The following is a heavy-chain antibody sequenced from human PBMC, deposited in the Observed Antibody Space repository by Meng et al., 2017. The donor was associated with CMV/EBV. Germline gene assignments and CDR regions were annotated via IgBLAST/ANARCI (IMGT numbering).Heavy chain of an antibody. CDR2: ISGSGGST. V-gene: IGHV3-23*01. Sequence: GESLKISCAASGFTFSSYAMSWVRQAPGKGLEWVSAISGSGGSTYYADSVKGRFTISRDNSKNTLYLQMNSPRAEDTAVYYCAKDHPYYYGSGSYSGGYYFDYWGQGTLVTVSS. CDR3: AKDHPYYYGSGSYSGGYYFDY. CDR1: GFTFSSYA. D-gene: IGHD3-10*01. J-gene: IGHJ4*02.